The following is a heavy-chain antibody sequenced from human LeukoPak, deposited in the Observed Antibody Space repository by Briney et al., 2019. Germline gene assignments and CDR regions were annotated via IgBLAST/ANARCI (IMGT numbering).Heavy chain of an antibody. CDR1: GFTVSSNY. CDR3: AMEYGSSSWYSYYGMDV. Sequence: GGSLRLSCAASGFTVSSNYMSWVRQAPGKGLEWVSVIYSGGSTYYADSVKGRFTISRDNSKNTLYLQMNSLRAEDTAVYYCAMEYGSSSWYSYYGMDVWGQGTTVTVSS. CDR2: IYSGGST. D-gene: IGHD6-13*01. J-gene: IGHJ6*02. V-gene: IGHV3-53*01.